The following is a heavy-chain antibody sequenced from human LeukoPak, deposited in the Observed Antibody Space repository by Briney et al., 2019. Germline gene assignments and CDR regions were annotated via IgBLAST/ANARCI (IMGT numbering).Heavy chain of an antibody. J-gene: IGHJ4*02. CDR1: GFTFSSYG. CDR3: ARDGGYSSSWYPIFDY. V-gene: IGHV3-33*08. Sequence: PGGSLRLSCAASGFTFSSYGMHWVRQAPGKGLEWVAVISYDGSNEYYADSVKGRFTISRDNSKNTLYLQMNSLRAEDTAVYYCARDGGYSSSWYPIFDYWGQGTLATVSS. CDR2: ISYDGSNE. D-gene: IGHD6-13*01.